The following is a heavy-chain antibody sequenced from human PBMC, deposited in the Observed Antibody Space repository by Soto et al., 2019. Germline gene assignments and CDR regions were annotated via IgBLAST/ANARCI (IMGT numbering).Heavy chain of an antibody. CDR3: ARTVGYCISTSCYEDDAFDI. V-gene: IGHV3-48*02. J-gene: IGHJ3*02. CDR1: GFTFSSYS. Sequence: EVQLVESGGGLVQPGGSLRLSCAASGFTFSSYSMNWVRQAPGKGLEWVSYISSSSSTIYYADSVKGRFTISRDNAKNTLYLQMNRLRDEDTAVYYCARTVGYCISTSCYEDDAFDIWGQGTMVTVSS. D-gene: IGHD2-2*01. CDR2: ISSSSSTI.